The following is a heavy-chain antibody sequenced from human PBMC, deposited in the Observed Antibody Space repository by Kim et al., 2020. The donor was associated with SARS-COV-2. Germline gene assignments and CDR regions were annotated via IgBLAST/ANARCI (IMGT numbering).Heavy chain of an antibody. V-gene: IGHV3-23*01. Sequence: PDSVKGRFTIARDNSKNTLYLQMNSLRADDTAMYYCAKEQIVGASRDAFDFWGQGTMVTVSS. J-gene: IGHJ3*01. D-gene: IGHD1-26*01. CDR3: AKEQIVGASRDAFDF.